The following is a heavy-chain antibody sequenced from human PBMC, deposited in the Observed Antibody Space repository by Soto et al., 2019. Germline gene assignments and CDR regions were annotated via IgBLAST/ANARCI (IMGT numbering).Heavy chain of an antibody. J-gene: IGHJ4*02. Sequence: EVQLLESGGGLVQPGGSLRLSCAASGFTFSNYAMSWDRQAPGKGLEWVSAISGSGSSTYYADSVKGRFTVSRDNSKNTLYLKMNSLRAEYTAVYYCAKETDSGSFLDYWGQGTLVTVAS. D-gene: IGHD3-10*01. V-gene: IGHV3-23*01. CDR2: ISGSGSST. CDR3: AKETDSGSFLDY. CDR1: GFTFSNYA.